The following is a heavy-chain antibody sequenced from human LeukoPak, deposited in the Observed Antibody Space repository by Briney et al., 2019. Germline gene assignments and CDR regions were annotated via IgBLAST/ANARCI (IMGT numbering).Heavy chain of an antibody. J-gene: IGHJ4*02. Sequence: KPGGSLRLSCAASGFTFSGYAMSWVRQAPGKGLEWVSAIDGGSASIYYADSVKGRFTISRDNSKNTLYLQMNSLRAEDTAVYYCAKRGDGPNYDYWGQGTLVTVSS. V-gene: IGHV3-23*01. D-gene: IGHD5-24*01. CDR2: IDGGSASI. CDR3: AKRGDGPNYDY. CDR1: GFTFSGYA.